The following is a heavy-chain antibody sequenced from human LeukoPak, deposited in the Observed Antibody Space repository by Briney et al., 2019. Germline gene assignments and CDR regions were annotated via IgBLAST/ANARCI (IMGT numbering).Heavy chain of an antibody. J-gene: IGHJ5*02. V-gene: IGHV3-7*05. CDR3: ARDPTYYYDSSGPSSVRWFDP. Sequence: PGGSLRLSCAASGFTFSNYWMTWVRQAPGKGLEWVANIKQDGSEKYYVDSVKGRFTISRDNARNSLFLQMNSLRADDTAVYYCARDPTYYYDSSGPSSVRWFDPWGQGTLVTVSS. CDR2: IKQDGSEK. D-gene: IGHD3-22*01. CDR1: GFTFSNYW.